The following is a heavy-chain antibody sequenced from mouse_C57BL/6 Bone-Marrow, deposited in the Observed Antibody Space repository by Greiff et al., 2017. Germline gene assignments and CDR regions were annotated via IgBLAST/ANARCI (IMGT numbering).Heavy chain of an antibody. CDR2: IYPGSGST. J-gene: IGHJ2*01. CDR1: GYTFTSYW. Sequence: VQLQQSGAELVKPGASVKMSCKASGYTFTSYWITWVKQRPGQGLEWIGDIYPGSGSTNYNEKFKSKATLTVDTSSSTAYMQLSSLTSEDSAVYYCARRPYYYGSSFDYWGQGTTLTVSS. V-gene: IGHV1-55*01. D-gene: IGHD1-1*01. CDR3: ARRPYYYGSSFDY.